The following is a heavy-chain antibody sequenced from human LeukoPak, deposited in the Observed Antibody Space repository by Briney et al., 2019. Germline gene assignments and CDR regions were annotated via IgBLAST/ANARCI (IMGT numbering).Heavy chain of an antibody. Sequence: PPETLSLTCSVSGGSISSFYWSWIRQSPGKGLEWIGHISYTGSTNYNPSLNSRVTISLDTSKNQFSLRLSSVTAADTAVYYCARDAGRAPSDAFDIWGQGAMVTVSS. CDR2: ISYTGST. D-gene: IGHD5-24*01. J-gene: IGHJ3*02. CDR1: GGSISSFY. V-gene: IGHV4-59*01. CDR3: ARDAGRAPSDAFDI.